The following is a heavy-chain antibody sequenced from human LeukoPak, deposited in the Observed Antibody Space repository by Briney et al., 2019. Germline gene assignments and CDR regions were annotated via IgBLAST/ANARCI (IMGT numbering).Heavy chain of an antibody. CDR3: ARVNSSSWYIGNYFDY. V-gene: IGHV1-46*01. CDR2: INPSGGST. CDR1: GYTFTSYY. J-gene: IGHJ4*02. Sequence: ASVKVSCKASGYTFTSYYMHWVRQAPGQGLEWMGIINPSGGSTSYAQKFQGRVTMTRDTSTSTAYMELSSLRSEDTAVYYCARVNSSSWYIGNYFDYWGQGTLVTVSS. D-gene: IGHD6-13*01.